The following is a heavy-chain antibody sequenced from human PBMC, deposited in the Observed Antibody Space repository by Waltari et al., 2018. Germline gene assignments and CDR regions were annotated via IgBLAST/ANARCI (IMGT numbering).Heavy chain of an antibody. CDR1: GGSFIGYY. CDR2: INHSGRT. Sequence: QVQLQQWGAGLLKPSETLSLPCVVPGGSFIGYYWSWIRQPPGKGLEWIGEINHSGRTNYNPSLKSRVTISIDTSKIQFSLKLRSMTVADTAVYYCARANTIFGVIRTWYYMDVWGKGTPVTVSS. J-gene: IGHJ6*03. D-gene: IGHD3-3*01. V-gene: IGHV4-34*01. CDR3: ARANTIFGVIRTWYYMDV.